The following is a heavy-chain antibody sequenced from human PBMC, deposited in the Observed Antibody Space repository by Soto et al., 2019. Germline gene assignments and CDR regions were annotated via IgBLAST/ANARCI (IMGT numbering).Heavy chain of an antibody. CDR3: ARDCSGGSCYPGMDV. CDR2: ISSSGYI. CDR1: GFNFNSYT. J-gene: IGHJ6*02. Sequence: GGSLRLSSAASGFNFNSYTINWVRQAPGKRLEGLSSISSSGYIFSTDSVRGRFTISRDNAKNSVYLQINSLRAEDTAVYFCARDCSGGSCYPGMDVWGQGTTVTVSS. V-gene: IGHV3-21*01. D-gene: IGHD2-15*01.